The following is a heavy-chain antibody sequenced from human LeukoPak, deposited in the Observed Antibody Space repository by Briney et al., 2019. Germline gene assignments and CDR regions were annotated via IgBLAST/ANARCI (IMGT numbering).Heavy chain of an antibody. Sequence: TTSETLSLTCAVSGGSITDNTYYWGWIRQPPGEGLEWIGCIHNNGATYYDPSLKSRVTFSMDTSKNQVFLTLTSVTAADTAVYYCARRRVAATAGWSDPWGQGTLVTVSS. J-gene: IGHJ5*02. V-gene: IGHV4-39*01. CDR2: IHNNGAT. CDR1: GGSITDNTYY. D-gene: IGHD6-13*01. CDR3: ARRRVAATAGWSDP.